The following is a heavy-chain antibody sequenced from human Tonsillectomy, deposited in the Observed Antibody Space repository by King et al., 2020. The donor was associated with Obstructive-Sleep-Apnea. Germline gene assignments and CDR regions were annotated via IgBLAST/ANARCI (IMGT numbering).Heavy chain of an antibody. Sequence: QLQESGPGLVKPSETLSLTCTVSGGSISSSDYYWGWIRQPPGKGLEWIGRIYYSGSTYYNPSLKSRVTISLETSKNHFSLRLSSVTAADTAVYYCVREDYGDFECAYWGQGTLVTVSS. CDR2: IYYSGST. D-gene: IGHD4-17*01. J-gene: IGHJ4*02. CDR3: VREDYGDFECAY. V-gene: IGHV4-39*07. CDR1: GGSISSSDYY.